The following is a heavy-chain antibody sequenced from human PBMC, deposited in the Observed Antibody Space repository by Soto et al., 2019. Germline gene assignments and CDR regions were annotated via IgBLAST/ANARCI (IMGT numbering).Heavy chain of an antibody. CDR3: ARSFWFGELFGFDP. D-gene: IGHD3-10*01. Sequence: GSLRLSCAASGFTFSSYSMNWVRQAPGKGLEWVSSISSSSSYIYYADSVKGRFTISRDNAKNSLYLQMNSLRAEDTAVYYCARSFWFGELFGFDPWGQGTLVTVSS. CDR2: ISSSSSYI. J-gene: IGHJ5*02. V-gene: IGHV3-21*01. CDR1: GFTFSSYS.